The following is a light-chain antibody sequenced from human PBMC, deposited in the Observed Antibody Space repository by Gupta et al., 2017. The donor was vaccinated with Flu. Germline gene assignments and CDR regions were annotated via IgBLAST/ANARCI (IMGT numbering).Light chain of an antibody. CDR2: AAS. Sequence: IQMTQSPSSLSASVGDRVNITCPASQSISSYLNWYQQQPGKAPKLLIYAASSLQSGAPSRFSGSGSGTDFTLTISSLQPEYFATYYWQQSYSTPQTFGQGTKVEIK. CDR1: QSISSY. J-gene: IGKJ1*01. V-gene: IGKV1-39*01. CDR3: QQSYSTPQT.